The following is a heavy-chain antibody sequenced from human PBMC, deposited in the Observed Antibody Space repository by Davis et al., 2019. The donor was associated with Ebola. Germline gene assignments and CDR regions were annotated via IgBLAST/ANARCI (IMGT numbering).Heavy chain of an antibody. CDR1: GFTFSSYS. J-gene: IGHJ4*02. CDR2: ISSSSSTI. CDR3: ATTPQYSSGQNKPFDY. V-gene: IGHV3-48*01. Sequence: GESLKISCAASGFTFSSYSMNWVRQAPGKGLEWVSYISSSSSTIYYADSVKGRFTISRDNAKNSLYLQMNSLRAEDTAVYYCATTPQYSSGQNKPFDYWGQVTLVTVSS. D-gene: IGHD6-19*01.